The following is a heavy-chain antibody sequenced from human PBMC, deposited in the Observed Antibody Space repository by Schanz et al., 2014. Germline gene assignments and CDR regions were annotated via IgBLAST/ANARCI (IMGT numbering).Heavy chain of an antibody. Sequence: EEQLLQSGGGLVQPGGSLRLSCAASGFTFGSYGMSWVRQGPGKGLEWVSGISGSGGSTYYADSVKGRFTISRDNSKTTLSLQMNSLRAEDTAVYYCAKGLYYDNTGGGFDYWVQGTLVTVSS. CDR2: ISGSGGST. V-gene: IGHV3-23*01. CDR3: AKGLYYDNTGGGFDY. CDR1: GFTFGSYG. D-gene: IGHD3-16*01. J-gene: IGHJ4*02.